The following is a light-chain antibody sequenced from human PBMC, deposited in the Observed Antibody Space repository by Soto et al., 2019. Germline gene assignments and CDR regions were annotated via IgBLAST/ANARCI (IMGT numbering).Light chain of an antibody. CDR1: QSIKNY. CDR3: QQGYSTTPIT. CDR2: GAS. J-gene: IGKJ5*01. V-gene: IGKV1-39*01. Sequence: IRMTQSPSSLSAAIGDRVTITCRASQSIKNYLNWYQHKPGAAPKLLIFGASNLESGVPSRFSGSGSGTEFTLSISSLQPEDFATYCCQQGYSTTPITFGQGTRLEIK.